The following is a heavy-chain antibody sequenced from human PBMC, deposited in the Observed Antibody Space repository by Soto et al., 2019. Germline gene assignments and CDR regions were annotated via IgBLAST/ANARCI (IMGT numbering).Heavy chain of an antibody. J-gene: IGHJ5*02. V-gene: IGHV2-5*02. CDR3: AYAYDFLSGTNWFDP. D-gene: IGHD3-3*01. Sequence: QITLKESGPTLVKPTQTLTLTCTFSGFSLSTSGVGVVWIRQPPGKALEWLALIYWDDAKRYSPSLRSRLTITKDTSKTQVVLTMTNTGPMDTGTYYCAYAYDFLSGTNWFDPWGQGTLVTVSS. CDR2: IYWDDAK. CDR1: GFSLSTSGVG.